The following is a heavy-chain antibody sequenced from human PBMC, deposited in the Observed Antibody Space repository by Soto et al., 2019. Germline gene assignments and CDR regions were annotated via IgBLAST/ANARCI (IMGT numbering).Heavy chain of an antibody. D-gene: IGHD3-10*01. Sequence: TGGSLRLSWAASGFSVRSNYLSWVRRAPGMGLEFVSVIYSVGRTYYADSVKGRFTSSSDHSQNTLYLQMNSLRVEDTGVYYCARDSGVGRGNYGLDVWGQGTTVTVSS. CDR3: ARDSGVGRGNYGLDV. CDR1: GFSVRSNY. J-gene: IGHJ6*02. CDR2: IYSVGRT. V-gene: IGHV3-53*01.